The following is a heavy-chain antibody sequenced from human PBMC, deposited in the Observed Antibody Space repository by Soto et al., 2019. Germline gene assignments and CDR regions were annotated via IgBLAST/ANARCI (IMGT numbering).Heavy chain of an antibody. D-gene: IGHD1-1*01. CDR3: ARTLPNRQLFDS. CDR1: GGFI. Sequence: SETLSLTCTVSGGFIWGWIGQSPDKGLEWIGYIYNSGRYNYNPSLESRLTISIDTSKNQFSLRLASVTAADTAVYYCARTLPNRQLFDSWSQGTLVTVSS. CDR2: IYNSGRY. V-gene: IGHV4-59*01. J-gene: IGHJ4*02.